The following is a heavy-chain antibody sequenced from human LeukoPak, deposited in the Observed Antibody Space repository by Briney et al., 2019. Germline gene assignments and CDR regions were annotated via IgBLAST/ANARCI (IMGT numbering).Heavy chain of an antibody. CDR2: INEDGGKT. J-gene: IGHJ3*02. D-gene: IGHD1/OR15-1a*01. CDR1: GFSFYDYR. CDR3: AKEIYTLGTNAFGI. V-gene: IGHV3-43*02. Sequence: GGSLSPSCAASGFSFYDYRVHWVRQAPGKGLEWVSLINEDGGKTFYADSVRGRFTISRENSKNSLYLQMNSLRTEDTALYYCAKEIYTLGTNAFGIWGKRIIVTVSS.